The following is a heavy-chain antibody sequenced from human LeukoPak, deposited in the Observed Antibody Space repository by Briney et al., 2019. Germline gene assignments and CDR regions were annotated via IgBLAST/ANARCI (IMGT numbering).Heavy chain of an antibody. CDR2: IIPIFGTA. D-gene: IGHD2-2*01. Sequence: ASVKVSCKASGGTFSSYAISWVRQAPGQGLEWMGRIIPIFGTANYAQKLQGRVTMTTDTSTSTAYMELRSLRSDDTAVYYCARFNLGRWSQHQPGSYQPFDYWGQGTLVTVSS. V-gene: IGHV1-69*05. CDR1: GGTFSSYA. CDR3: ARFNLGRWSQHQPGSYQPFDY. J-gene: IGHJ4*02.